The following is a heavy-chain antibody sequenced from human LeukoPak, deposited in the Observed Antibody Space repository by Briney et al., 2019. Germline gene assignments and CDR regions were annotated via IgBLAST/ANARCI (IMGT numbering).Heavy chain of an antibody. D-gene: IGHD1-26*01. J-gene: IGHJ4*02. CDR3: ASRVGAPFDY. V-gene: IGHV4-4*02. Sequence: PSATVSLTCAVSGGSISSSNWWSWVRQPPGKGLEWIGENYHSGSTDYKPSLKSRVTISVDKSKNQFSLNLNSVTAADTAVYYCASRVGAPFDYWGQGTLVTIPS. CDR1: GGSISSSNW. CDR2: NYHSGST.